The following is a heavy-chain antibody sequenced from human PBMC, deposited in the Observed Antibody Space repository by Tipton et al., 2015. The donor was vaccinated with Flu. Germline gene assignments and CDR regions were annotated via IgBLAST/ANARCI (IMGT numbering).Heavy chain of an antibody. CDR1: GGSISSGGYF. V-gene: IGHV4-31*03. J-gene: IGHJ6*02. CDR2: IYYSGST. Sequence: TLSLTCTVSGGSISSGGYFWSWIRQHPGKGLEWIGYIYYSGSTSYNPSLKSRLTISVDTSKNQFSLKLSSVTAADTAVYCCARERGQLEGHVYYYYGMDVWGQGTTVTVS. CDR3: ARERGQLEGHVYYYYGMDV. D-gene: IGHD1-1*01.